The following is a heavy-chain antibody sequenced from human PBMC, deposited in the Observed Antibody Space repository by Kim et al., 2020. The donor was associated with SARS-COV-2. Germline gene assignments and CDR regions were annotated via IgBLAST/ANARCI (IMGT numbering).Heavy chain of an antibody. CDR2: T. J-gene: IGHJ4*02. V-gene: IGHV4-34*01. Sequence: TNYTPSLTSRVTISVDTSKNRYSLKRGSVTAADTAVYYCARAGVVTPLDYWGQGTLVTVSS. CDR3: ARAGVVTPLDY. D-gene: IGHD2-15*01.